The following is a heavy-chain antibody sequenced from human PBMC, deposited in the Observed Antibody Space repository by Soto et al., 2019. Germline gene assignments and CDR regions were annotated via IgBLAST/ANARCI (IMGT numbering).Heavy chain of an antibody. CDR1: GFTFTSYG. D-gene: IGHD6-13*01. V-gene: IGHV3-33*01. Sequence: GGSLRLSCAASGFTFTSYGMHWVRQAPGKGLEWVALIWYDGSGEHYADPVKGRFTISRDNSKNTLYLQMNSLRAEDTAVYYCARGAGNYYYYMDVWGKGTTVTVSS. CDR2: IWYDGSGE. J-gene: IGHJ6*03. CDR3: ARGAGNYYYYMDV.